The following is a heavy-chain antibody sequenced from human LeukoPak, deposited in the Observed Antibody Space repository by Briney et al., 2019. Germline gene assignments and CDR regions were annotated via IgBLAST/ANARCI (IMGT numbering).Heavy chain of an antibody. V-gene: IGHV5-51*01. Sequence: GESLKISCKASGYSFTSYWIGWVRQMPGKGLEWMGIIYPGDSDTRYSPSFQGQVTISADKSISTAYLQWSSLKASDTAIYYCARGCSSTTCYHNFDYWGQGTLVTVSS. CDR3: ARGCSSTTCYHNFDY. CDR1: GYSFTSYW. D-gene: IGHD2-2*01. J-gene: IGHJ4*02. CDR2: IYPGDSDT.